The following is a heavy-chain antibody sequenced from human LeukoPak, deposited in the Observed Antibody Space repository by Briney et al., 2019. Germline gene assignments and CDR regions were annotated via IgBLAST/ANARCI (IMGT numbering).Heavy chain of an antibody. CDR2: IYYSGST. CDR1: GGSVSGGSYY. Sequence: SETLSLTCTVSGGSVSGGSYYWSWIRQPPGKGLEWIGYIYYSGSTNYNPSLKSRVTISVDTSKNQFSLKLSSVTAADTAVYYCARVHGDYELFDYWGQGTLVTVSS. CDR3: ARVHGDYELFDY. J-gene: IGHJ4*02. V-gene: IGHV4-61*01. D-gene: IGHD4-17*01.